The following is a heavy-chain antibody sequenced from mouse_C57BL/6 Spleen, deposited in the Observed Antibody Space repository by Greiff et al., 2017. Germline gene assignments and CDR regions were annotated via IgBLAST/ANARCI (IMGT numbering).Heavy chain of an antibody. CDR2: IYPGDGDT. D-gene: IGHD5-1*01. Sequence: VQLQQSGPELVKPGASVKISCKASGYAFSSSWMNWVKQRPGKGLEWIGRIYPGDGDTNYNGKFKGKATLTADKSSSTAYMQISSLTSEDSAVYFCARESTGLAYWGQGTLVTVSA. V-gene: IGHV1-82*01. CDR3: ARESTGLAY. J-gene: IGHJ3*01. CDR1: GYAFSSSW.